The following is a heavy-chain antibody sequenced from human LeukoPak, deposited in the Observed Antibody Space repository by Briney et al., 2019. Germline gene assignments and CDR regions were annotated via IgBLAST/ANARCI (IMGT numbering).Heavy chain of an antibody. D-gene: IGHD3-22*01. Sequence: PGGSLRLSCAASGFTFGNYAMSWVRQAPGKGLEWVSVIYSDGSTYYADSVKGRFTISRDNSKNTLYLQMNTLGAEDTAVYYCAKRGYDSRGYSTYWYFDLWGRGTLVTVSS. CDR2: IYSDGST. J-gene: IGHJ2*01. CDR3: AKRGYDSRGYSTYWYFDL. V-gene: IGHV3-23*03. CDR1: GFTFGNYA.